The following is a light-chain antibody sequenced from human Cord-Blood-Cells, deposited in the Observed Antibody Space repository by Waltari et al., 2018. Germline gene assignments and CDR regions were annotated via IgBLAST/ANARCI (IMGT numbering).Light chain of an antibody. CDR1: QGISSY. V-gene: IGKV1-8*01. CDR2: AAS. J-gene: IGKJ4*01. Sequence: AIRITQSPSSLSASTGDRVTITCRASQGISSYLAWYQQKPGKAPKLLIYAASTLQSGVPPRFSGSGSGTDFTLTISCLQSEDFATYYCQQYYSYPPLTFGGGTKVEIK. CDR3: QQYYSYPPLT.